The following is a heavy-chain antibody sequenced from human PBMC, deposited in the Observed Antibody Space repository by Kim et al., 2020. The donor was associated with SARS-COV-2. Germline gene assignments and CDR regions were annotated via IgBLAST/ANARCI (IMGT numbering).Heavy chain of an antibody. D-gene: IGHD3-22*01. V-gene: IGHV4-38-2*02. J-gene: IGHJ4*01. CDR2: IQHSGST. Sequence: SETLSLTCTVSGQSVSSDYYWGWIRQSPGKGLEWIGTIQHSGSTYYNPSLKSRIXMSVDTSKNHXXLNIKSVXXADTXLYYCASDSXXXHRXXYWGXXT. CDR3: ASDSXXXHRXXY. CDR1: GQSVSSDYY.